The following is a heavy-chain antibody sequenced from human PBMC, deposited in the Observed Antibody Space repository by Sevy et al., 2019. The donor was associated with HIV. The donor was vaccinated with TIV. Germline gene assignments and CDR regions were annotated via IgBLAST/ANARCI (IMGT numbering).Heavy chain of an antibody. CDR3: ANSHSSGWYTIDY. Sequence: GGSLRLPCAASGFTFSSYAMSWVRRAPGKGLEWVSALSGSGGSTYYADSVKGRFTISRDNSKNTLYLQMNSLRAEDTAVYYSANSHSSGWYTIDYWVQGTLVTVSS. V-gene: IGHV3-23*01. CDR1: GFTFSSYA. D-gene: IGHD6-19*01. CDR2: LSGSGGST. J-gene: IGHJ4*02.